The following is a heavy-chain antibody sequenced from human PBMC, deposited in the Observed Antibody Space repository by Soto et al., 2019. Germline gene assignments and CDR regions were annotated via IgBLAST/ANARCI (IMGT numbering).Heavy chain of an antibody. V-gene: IGHV1-69*13. CDR2: IIPIFGTA. Sequence: GASVKVSCKASGGTFSSYAISWVRQAPGQGLEWMGGIIPIFGTANYAQKFQGRVTITADESTSTAYMELSSLRSEDTAVYYCASPPDWYSNWFDPWGQGTLVTVSS. CDR3: ASPPDWYSNWFDP. D-gene: IGHD3-9*01. CDR1: GGTFSSYA. J-gene: IGHJ5*02.